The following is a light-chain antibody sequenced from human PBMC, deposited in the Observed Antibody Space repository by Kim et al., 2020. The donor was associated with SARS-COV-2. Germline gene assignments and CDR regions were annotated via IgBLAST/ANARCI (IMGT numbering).Light chain of an antibody. CDR2: SNN. CDR1: SSNIGTNT. Sequence: QPVLTQPPSASGTPGQRVAISCSGSSSNIGTNTGTWYQQLPGTAPKLLIYSNNQRPSGVPDRFSGSKSGTSVSLAISGLQSEDEADYYCAAWDDTLKGVIFGGGTQLTVL. V-gene: IGLV1-44*01. CDR3: AAWDDTLKGVI. J-gene: IGLJ2*01.